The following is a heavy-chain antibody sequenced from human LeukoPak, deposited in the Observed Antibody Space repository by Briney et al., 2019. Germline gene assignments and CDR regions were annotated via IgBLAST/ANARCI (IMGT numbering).Heavy chain of an antibody. Sequence: GGSLRLSCAASGFTFSSYGMHWVRQAPGKGLEWVAVISYDGSNKYYADSVKGRFTISRDNSKNTLYLQMNSLRAEDTAVYYCAKDDRSLGIAVAGTEAFDIWGQGTMVTVSS. CDR2: ISYDGSNK. CDR3: AKDDRSLGIAVAGTEAFDI. J-gene: IGHJ3*02. CDR1: GFTFSSYG. D-gene: IGHD6-19*01. V-gene: IGHV3-30*18.